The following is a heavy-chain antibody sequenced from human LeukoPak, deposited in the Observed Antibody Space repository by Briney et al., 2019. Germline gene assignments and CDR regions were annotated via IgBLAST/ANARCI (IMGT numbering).Heavy chain of an antibody. J-gene: IGHJ4*02. CDR2: IQQGGSEK. Sequence: PGGSLRLSCAASGFIFSSYWMTCVRQAPGKGLEWVANIQQGGSEKHYVDSVKGRFTISRDNAKNSLYLQTNSLRAEDTAVYYCARVRGGYYFDYWGQGTLVTVSS. CDR1: GFIFSSYW. D-gene: IGHD5-24*01. CDR3: ARVRGGYYFDY. V-gene: IGHV3-7*04.